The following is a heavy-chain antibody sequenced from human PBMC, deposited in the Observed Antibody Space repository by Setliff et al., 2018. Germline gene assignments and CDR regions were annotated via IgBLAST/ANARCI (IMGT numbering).Heavy chain of an antibody. D-gene: IGHD5-18*01. Sequence: ASVKVSCKASGYTFTSYSIHWVRQAPGQGLEWMGIINPSGGSTSYAQKFQGRVTMTRDTSTRTVYMELSSLRSEDTAMYYCARAPSVELVTIRTNSWFTYWGQGTLVTVSS. CDR1: GYTFTSYS. CDR2: INPSGGST. J-gene: IGHJ4*02. CDR3: ARAPSVELVTIRTNSWFTY. V-gene: IGHV1-46*01.